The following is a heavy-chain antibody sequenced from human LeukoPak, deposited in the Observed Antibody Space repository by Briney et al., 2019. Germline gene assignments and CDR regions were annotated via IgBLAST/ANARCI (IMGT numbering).Heavy chain of an antibody. V-gene: IGHV1-8*03. CDR3: ASASPSKVTGDPHAFDI. CDR2: MNPNSGNT. Sequence: ASVKVSCKASGYTFTSYDINWVRQATGQGLEWMGWMNPNSGNTGYAQKFQGRVTITRNTSISTAYMELSSLRSEDTAVYYCASASPSKVTGDPHAFDIWGQGTMVTVSS. J-gene: IGHJ3*02. D-gene: IGHD7-27*01. CDR1: GYTFTSYD.